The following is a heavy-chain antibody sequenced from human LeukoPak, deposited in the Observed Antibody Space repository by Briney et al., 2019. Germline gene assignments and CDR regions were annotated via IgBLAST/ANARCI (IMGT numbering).Heavy chain of an antibody. CDR3: ARSLGATTFPYFDY. J-gene: IGHJ4*02. Sequence: SETLSLTCTDSGGSISSSSYYWGWIRQPPGKGLEWIGSIYYSGSTYYNPSLKSRVTISVDTSKNQFSLKLSSVTAADTAVYYCARSLGATTFPYFDYWGQGTLVTVSS. D-gene: IGHD1-26*01. CDR1: GGSISSSSYY. CDR2: IYYSGST. V-gene: IGHV4-39*01.